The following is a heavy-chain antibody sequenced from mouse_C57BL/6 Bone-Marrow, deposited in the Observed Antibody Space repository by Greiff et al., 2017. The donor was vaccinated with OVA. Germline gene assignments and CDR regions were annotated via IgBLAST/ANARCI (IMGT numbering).Heavy chain of an antibody. V-gene: IGHV1-55*01. Sequence: QVQLQQPGAELVKPGASVKMSCKASGYTFTSYWITWVKQRPGQGLEWIGDIYPGSGSTNYNEKFKSKATLTVDTSSSTAYMQLSSLTSEDSAVYYCAREGGGYYVWFAYWGQGTLVTVSA. D-gene: IGHD2-3*01. CDR2: IYPGSGST. CDR3: AREGGGYYVWFAY. CDR1: GYTFTSYW. J-gene: IGHJ3*01.